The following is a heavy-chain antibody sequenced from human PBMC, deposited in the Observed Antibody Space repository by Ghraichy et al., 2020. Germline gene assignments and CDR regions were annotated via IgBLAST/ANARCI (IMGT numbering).Heavy chain of an antibody. Sequence: SQTLSLTCTVSGGSINSYYWSWVRQPAGKGLEWIGRIYTSGSTNYNPSLKSRVTMSVDTSKNQFSLKLNSVTAADTAVYYCARSARRYNDLWFDPWGQGILVTVSS. J-gene: IGHJ5*02. CDR2: IYTSGST. V-gene: IGHV4-4*07. CDR1: GGSINSYY. CDR3: ARSARRYNDLWFDP. D-gene: IGHD3/OR15-3a*01.